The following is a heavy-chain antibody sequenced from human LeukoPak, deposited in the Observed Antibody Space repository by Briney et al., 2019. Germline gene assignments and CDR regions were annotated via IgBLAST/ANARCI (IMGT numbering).Heavy chain of an antibody. Sequence: PGGSLRLSCAASGLTFSDHYMSWIRQAPGKGLEWISCISRTGDTIYYADSVKARFTISWDNAKHSLFLQMDSLRAQDSAVYSCARGTTGSVYEGYFDSWGQGTRVTVSS. CDR3: ARGTTGSVYEGYFDS. V-gene: IGHV3-11*04. CDR2: ISRTGDTI. D-gene: IGHD1-1*01. CDR1: GLTFSDHY. J-gene: IGHJ4*02.